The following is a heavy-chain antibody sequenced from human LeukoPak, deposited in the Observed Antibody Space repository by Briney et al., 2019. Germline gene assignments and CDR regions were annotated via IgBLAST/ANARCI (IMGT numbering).Heavy chain of an antibody. CDR1: GITLSNYG. J-gene: IGHJ4*02. D-gene: IGHD3-22*01. CDR3: AKRGVVIRVILVGFHKQAYYFDS. Sequence: GGSLRLSCAVSGITLSNYGMSWVRQAPGKGLEWVAGISDSGGATNYADSVKGRFTVSRDNRKNTLYLQMNSLRAEDAAVYFCAKRGVVIRVILVGFHKQAYYFDSWGQGALVTVSS. V-gene: IGHV3-23*01. CDR2: ISDSGGAT.